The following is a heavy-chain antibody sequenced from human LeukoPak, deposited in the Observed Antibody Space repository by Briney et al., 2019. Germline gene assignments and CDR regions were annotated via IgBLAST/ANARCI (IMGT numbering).Heavy chain of an antibody. Sequence: ASVKVSCKASGYTFTSYAMNWVRQAPGQGLEWMGWINTNTGNPTYAQGFTGRFVFSLDTSVSTAYLQISSLKAEDTAVYYCARCGEGLERYSYGYADYWGQGTLVTVSS. J-gene: IGHJ4*02. CDR1: GYTFTSYA. CDR2: INTNTGNP. CDR3: ARCGEGLERYSYGYADY. D-gene: IGHD5-18*01. V-gene: IGHV7-4-1*02.